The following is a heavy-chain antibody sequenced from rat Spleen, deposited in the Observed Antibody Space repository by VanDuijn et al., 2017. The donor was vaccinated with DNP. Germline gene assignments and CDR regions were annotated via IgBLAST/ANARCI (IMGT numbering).Heavy chain of an antibody. J-gene: IGHJ2*01. CDR2: ISYDGSST. CDR3: ARSGRSFDY. Sequence: EVQLVESGGGLVQPGRSLKLSCAASGFTFSAYNMAWVRQAPKKGLEWVATISYDGSSTYYRDSVKGRFTISRDNAKSTLYLQMDSLRSEDTATYYCARSGRSFDYWGQGVMVTVSS. D-gene: IGHD5-1*01. V-gene: IGHV5-7*01. CDR1: GFTFSAYN.